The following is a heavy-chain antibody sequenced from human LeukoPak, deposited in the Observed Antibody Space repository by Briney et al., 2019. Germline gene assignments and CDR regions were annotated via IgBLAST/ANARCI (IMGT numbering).Heavy chain of an antibody. CDR2: ISSSSSYI. CDR3: ARERLASSVDS. Sequence: GSLGLSCAASGFTFRSYSMNWVGRAPGKGLKGVSSISSSSSYIYYADSVKGRFTISRDNAKNSLYLQMNSLKAEDTAVYYCARERLASSVDSWGQGTLVSVSS. J-gene: IGHJ4*02. CDR1: GFTFRSYS. V-gene: IGHV3-21*01.